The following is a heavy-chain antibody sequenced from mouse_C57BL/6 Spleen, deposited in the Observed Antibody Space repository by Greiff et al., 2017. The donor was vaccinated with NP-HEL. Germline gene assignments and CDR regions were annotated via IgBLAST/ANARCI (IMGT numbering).Heavy chain of an antibody. CDR1: GYTFTDYY. D-gene: IGHD2-1*01. Sequence: QVQLKQSGAELVRPGASVKLSCKASGYTFTDYYINWVKQRPGQGLEWIARIYPGSGNTYYNEKFKGKATLTAEKSSSTAYMQLSSLTSEDSAVYCCARGNYAHWYFDVWGTGTTVTVSS. J-gene: IGHJ1*03. CDR3: ARGNYAHWYFDV. CDR2: IYPGSGNT. V-gene: IGHV1-76*01.